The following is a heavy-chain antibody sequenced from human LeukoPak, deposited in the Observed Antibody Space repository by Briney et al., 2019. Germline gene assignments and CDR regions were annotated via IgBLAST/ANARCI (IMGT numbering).Heavy chain of an antibody. CDR2: IIPILGIA. CDR1: GYTFTGYY. Sequence: SVKVSCKASGYTFTGYYMHWVRQAPGQGLEWMGRIIPILGIANYAQKFQGRVTITADKSTSTAYMELSSLRSEDTAVYYCARDCTNGVCSLYYYGMDVWGQGTTVTVSS. D-gene: IGHD2-8*01. V-gene: IGHV1-69*04. CDR3: ARDCTNGVCSLYYYGMDV. J-gene: IGHJ6*02.